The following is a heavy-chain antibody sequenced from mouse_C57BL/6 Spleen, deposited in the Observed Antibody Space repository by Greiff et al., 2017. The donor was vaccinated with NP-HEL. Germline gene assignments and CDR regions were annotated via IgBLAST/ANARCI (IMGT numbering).Heavy chain of an antibody. Sequence: VQLQQPGAELVRPGSSVKLSCKASGYTFTSYWMHWVKQRPIQGLEWIGNIDPSDSETHYNQKFKDKATLTVYKSSSTAYMQLSSLTSEDSAVYYCARENDYGGYFDVWGTGTTVTVSS. D-gene: IGHD2-4*01. CDR2: IDPSDSET. CDR1: GYTFTSYW. V-gene: IGHV1-52*01. J-gene: IGHJ1*03. CDR3: ARENDYGGYFDV.